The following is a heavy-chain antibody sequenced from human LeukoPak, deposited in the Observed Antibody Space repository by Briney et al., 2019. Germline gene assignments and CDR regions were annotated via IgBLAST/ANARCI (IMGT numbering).Heavy chain of an antibody. CDR1: GFTFDDYG. Sequence: SLRLSCAASGFTFDDYGMHWVRQAPGKGLEWVSGISWNSGSIGYADSVEGRFTISRDNAKNSLYLQMNSLRAEDTALYYCAKDPLATVTTGFDYWGQGTLVTVSS. D-gene: IGHD4-11*01. V-gene: IGHV3-9*01. CDR2: ISWNSGSI. CDR3: AKDPLATVTTGFDY. J-gene: IGHJ4*02.